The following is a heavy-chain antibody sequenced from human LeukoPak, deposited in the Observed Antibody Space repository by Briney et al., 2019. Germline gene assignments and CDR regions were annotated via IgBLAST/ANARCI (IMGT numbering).Heavy chain of an antibody. D-gene: IGHD1-26*01. Sequence: GASVKVSCKASGYTFTSYGISWVRQAPGQGLEWMGWISAYNGNTNYAQKLQGRVTMTTDTSTSTAYMELRSLRSDDTAVYYCARDGWELLLSPVAIIDYWGQGTLVTVSS. V-gene: IGHV1-18*01. CDR2: ISAYNGNT. CDR3: ARDGWELLLSPVAIIDY. CDR1: GYTFTSYG. J-gene: IGHJ4*02.